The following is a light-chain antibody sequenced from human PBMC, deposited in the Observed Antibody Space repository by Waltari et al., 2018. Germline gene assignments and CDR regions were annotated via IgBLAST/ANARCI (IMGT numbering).Light chain of an antibody. Sequence: SYVLTQPPSVSVAPGKTARITCGGNNIGSKSVHWYQQKPGQAPVLVIYYDSDRHSGCPDRFSGSDSGNTATLTISRVEAGDEADYYCQVWDSGSDHPVFGGGTKLTVL. CDR1: NIGSKS. J-gene: IGLJ3*02. CDR3: QVWDSGSDHPV. V-gene: IGLV3-21*04. CDR2: YDS.